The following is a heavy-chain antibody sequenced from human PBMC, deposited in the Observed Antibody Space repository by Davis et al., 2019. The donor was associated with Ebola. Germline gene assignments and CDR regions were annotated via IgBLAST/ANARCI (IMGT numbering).Heavy chain of an antibody. CDR1: GGSFSGYY. D-gene: IGHD6-13*01. CDR2: INHSGST. Sequence: SETLSLTCAVYGGSFSGYYWSWIRQPPGKGLEWIGDINHSGSTNYNPSLKSRVTISVDTSKNQFSLQLNSVTAADTAVYYCARGDLGGKQLVYWGQGTLVTVSS. V-gene: IGHV4-34*01. J-gene: IGHJ4*02. CDR3: ARGDLGGKQLVY.